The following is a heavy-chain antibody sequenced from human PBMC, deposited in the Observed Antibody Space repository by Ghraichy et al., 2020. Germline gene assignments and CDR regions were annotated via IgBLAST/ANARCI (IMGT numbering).Heavy chain of an antibody. CDR1: GGSISSYY. CDR3: ATAVAGGYYGMDV. CDR2: IYYSGST. Sequence: SETLSLTCTVSGGSISSYYWSWIRQPPGKGLEWIGYIYYSGSTNYNPSLKSRVTISVDTSKNQFSLKLSSVTAADTAVYYCATAVAGGYYGMDVWGQGTTVTVSS. J-gene: IGHJ6*02. D-gene: IGHD6-19*01. V-gene: IGHV4-59*01.